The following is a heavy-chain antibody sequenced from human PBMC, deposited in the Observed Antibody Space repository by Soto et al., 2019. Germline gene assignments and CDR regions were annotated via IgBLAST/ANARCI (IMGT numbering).Heavy chain of an antibody. J-gene: IGHJ3*02. CDR1: AGTFSSYA. CDR3: AAGYYYDSSGGSCSGDGAVDI. CDR2: IIPIFGTA. D-gene: IGHD3-22*01. V-gene: IGHV1-69*13. Sequence: SVKVSCKASAGTFSSYAISWVRQAPGQGLEWMGGIIPIFGTANYAQKFQGRVTITADESTSTAYMGLSSLRSEDTAVYYCAAGYYYDSSGGSCSGDGAVDIWGQGTMVTVSS.